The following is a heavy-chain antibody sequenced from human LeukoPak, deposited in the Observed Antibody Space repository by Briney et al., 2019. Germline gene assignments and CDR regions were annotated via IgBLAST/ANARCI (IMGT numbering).Heavy chain of an antibody. V-gene: IGHV4-4*07. CDR1: GGSISTYY. D-gene: IGHD2-2*01. Sequence: SETLSLTCTVSGGSISTYYWSWIRQPAGKGLEWIGRMYTSGSTNYNPSLKSRVTMSVDTSKNQFSLQLGSVTAADTAVYYCARDQYCSSTSCPDGLDIWGQGTMVTVSS. CDR3: ARDQYCSSTSCPDGLDI. CDR2: MYTSGST. J-gene: IGHJ3*02.